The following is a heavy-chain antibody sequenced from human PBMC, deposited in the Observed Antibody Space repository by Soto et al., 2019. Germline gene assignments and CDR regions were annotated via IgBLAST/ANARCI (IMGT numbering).Heavy chain of an antibody. J-gene: IGHJ4*02. CDR2: TYHRSKCHN. V-gene: IGHV6-1*01. CDR1: GDSVSSNSAA. CDR3: ANIGDS. D-gene: IGHD3-3*01. Sequence: PSQTLSLTCAISGDSVSSNSAAWNWNRQSPSRGLEWLGRTYHRSKCHNEYAVAVKSRITINPDTSRNQFSLQLKSVTPEHTAADYCANIGDSWGQGPMVTASS.